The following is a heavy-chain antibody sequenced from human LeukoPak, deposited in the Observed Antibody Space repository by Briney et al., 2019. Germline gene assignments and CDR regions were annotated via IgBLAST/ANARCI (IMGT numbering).Heavy chain of an antibody. J-gene: IGHJ5*02. CDR3: ARRIGYGNYISNWFDP. V-gene: IGHV1-46*01. CDR2: IDPSGGST. CDR1: GYTFTRYY. Sequence: VASVKVSCKASGYTFTRYYMHWERQAPGQGLEWMGIIDPSGGSTGYAQKFQGRLTMTRDTSTSTVYMELSSLRSEDTAVYYCARRIGYGNYISNWFDPWGQGTLVTVSS. D-gene: IGHD4-11*01.